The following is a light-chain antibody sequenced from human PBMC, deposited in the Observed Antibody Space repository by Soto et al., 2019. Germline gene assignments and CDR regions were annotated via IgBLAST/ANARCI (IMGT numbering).Light chain of an antibody. CDR3: AAWDDSLNGLV. J-gene: IGLJ2*01. V-gene: IGLV1-44*01. Sequence: QSVPTQPPSASGTPGQRVTISCSGSSSNIGSNTVNWYQQLPGTAPKLLIYSNNQRPSGLPDRFSGSKSGTSASLAISGLQAEDEADYYCAAWDDSLNGLVFGGGTKVTVL. CDR2: SNN. CDR1: SSNIGSNT.